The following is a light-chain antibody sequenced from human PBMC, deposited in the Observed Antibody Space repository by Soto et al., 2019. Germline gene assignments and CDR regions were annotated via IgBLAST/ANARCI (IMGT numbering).Light chain of an antibody. CDR1: QSVGSTF. CDR2: GVS. CDR3: GQFVSSPPRT. V-gene: IGKV3-20*01. J-gene: IGKJ1*01. Sequence: EIVLTQSPGTLSLSPGERATLSCRASQSVGSTFLAWYQQKPGQAPRLLIYGVSTRATGIPDRFSGSWSGTDFTLSIGRLEPEDFAVYYCGQFVSSPPRTFGQGTKVDIK.